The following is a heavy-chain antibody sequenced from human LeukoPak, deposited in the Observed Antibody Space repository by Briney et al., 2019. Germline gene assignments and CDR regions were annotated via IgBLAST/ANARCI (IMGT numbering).Heavy chain of an antibody. CDR1: GGSISSGSYY. Sequence: SETLSLTCTVSGGSISSGSYYWNWIRQPAGKRLEWLGNIYYSGTTYYNPSLKSRVTISVDTSKNQFSLKLSSVTAADTAVYYCARDRKHGGSYYSWGQGTLVTVSS. CDR3: ARDRKHGGSYYS. V-gene: IGHV4-61*10. CDR2: IYYSGTT. D-gene: IGHD1-26*01. J-gene: IGHJ4*02.